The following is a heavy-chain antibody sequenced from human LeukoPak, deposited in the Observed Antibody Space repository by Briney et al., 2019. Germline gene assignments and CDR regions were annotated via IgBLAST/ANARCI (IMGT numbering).Heavy chain of an antibody. D-gene: IGHD1-20*01. CDR3: AREVVQITAGDFDY. CDR2: ISFDGRRQ. Sequence: GGSLRLSCAAAGFTFSSHAIHWVRQAAGKGLEWVAVISFDGRRQYYADSVKGRFTISRDNSKNTLYLQMDSLKPEDTAVYYCAREVVQITAGDFDYWGQGTLVTVSS. V-gene: IGHV3-30*04. CDR1: GFTFSSHA. J-gene: IGHJ4*02.